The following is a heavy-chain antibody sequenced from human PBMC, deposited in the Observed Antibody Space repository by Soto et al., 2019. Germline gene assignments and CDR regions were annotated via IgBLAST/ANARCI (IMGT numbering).Heavy chain of an antibody. CDR2: ISGSDSRT. Sequence: EVQILESGGSLVQPGGSLRLSCAASGFTFSSAAMNWVRQAPGKGLEWVSIISGSDSRTYYADSVKGRFTISRDNSKNTLYLDMNSLRAEDTAVYYCAKSLDIHYKNWFDRWGQGTLVTVSS. D-gene: IGHD4-4*01. CDR1: GFTFSSAA. V-gene: IGHV3-23*01. CDR3: AKSLDIHYKNWFDR. J-gene: IGHJ5*02.